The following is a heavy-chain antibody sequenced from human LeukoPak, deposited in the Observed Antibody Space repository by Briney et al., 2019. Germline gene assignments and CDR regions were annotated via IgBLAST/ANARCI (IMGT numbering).Heavy chain of an antibody. J-gene: IGHJ4*02. CDR1: GGSITSYY. Sequence: SETLSLTCTVSGGSITSYYWSWIRQPPGKGLEWIGFIYNSGSTNYSPSLKSRVTISVDTSKNQFSLKLSSVTAADTAVYYCASGSGGYLIYFDYWGQGTLVTVSS. D-gene: IGHD3-10*01. V-gene: IGHV4-59*08. CDR3: ASGSGGYLIYFDY. CDR2: IYNSGST.